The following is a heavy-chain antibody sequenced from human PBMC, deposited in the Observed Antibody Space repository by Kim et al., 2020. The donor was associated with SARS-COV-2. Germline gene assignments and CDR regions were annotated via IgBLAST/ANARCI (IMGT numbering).Heavy chain of an antibody. D-gene: IGHD3-10*01. J-gene: IGHJ5*02. CDR2: ISGSGGST. V-gene: IGHV3-23*01. Sequence: GGSLRLSCAASGFTFSSYAMSWVRQAPGKGLEWVSAISGSGGSTYYADSVKGRFTISRDNSKNTLYLQMNSLRAEDTAVYYCAKDPLLWFGDGSLNWFDPWGQGTLVTVSS. CDR1: GFTFSSYA. CDR3: AKDPLLWFGDGSLNWFDP.